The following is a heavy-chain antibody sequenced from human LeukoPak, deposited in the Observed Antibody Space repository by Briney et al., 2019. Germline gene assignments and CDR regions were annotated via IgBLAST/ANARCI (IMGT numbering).Heavy chain of an antibody. J-gene: IGHJ3*01. CDR2: ITSSSSYI. CDR3: ARSGLDAFDF. D-gene: IGHD5-12*01. V-gene: IGHV3-21*01. CDR1: GFTFSSYS. Sequence: GGSLRLSCTASGFTFSSYSMNWVRQAPGKGLEWVSSITSSSSYIYYADSVKGRFTISRDSAKMSLFLQMSSLRAEDTAVYYCARSGLDAFDFWGQGTMVTVSS.